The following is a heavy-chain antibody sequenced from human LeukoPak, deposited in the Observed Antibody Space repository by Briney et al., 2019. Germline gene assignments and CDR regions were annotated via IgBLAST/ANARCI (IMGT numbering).Heavy chain of an antibody. CDR2: IYTSGST. J-gene: IGHJ1*01. D-gene: IGHD3-3*01. V-gene: IGHV4-4*07. Sequence: PSETLSLTCTVSGVSISSYYWNWIRRPAGKGLEWIGRIYTSGSTNFNPSLKSRVTMSVDTSKNQFSLKLSSVTAADTAVYYCARGGVVPQPGYFQHWGQGTLVTVSS. CDR1: GVSISSYY. CDR3: ARGGVVPQPGYFQH.